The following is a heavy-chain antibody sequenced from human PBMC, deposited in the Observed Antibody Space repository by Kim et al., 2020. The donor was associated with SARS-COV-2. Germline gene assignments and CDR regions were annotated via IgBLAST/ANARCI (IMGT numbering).Heavy chain of an antibody. Sequence: SETLSLTCTVSGGSISSSSYYWGWIRQPPGKGLEWIGSIYYSGSTYYNPSLKSRVTISVDTSKNQFSLKLSSVTAADTAVYYCARHGLLRFLEWPRLWWFDPWGQGTLVTVSS. J-gene: IGHJ5*02. CDR3: ARHGLLRFLEWPRLWWFDP. CDR1: GGSISSSSYY. CDR2: IYYSGST. V-gene: IGHV4-39*01. D-gene: IGHD3-3*01.